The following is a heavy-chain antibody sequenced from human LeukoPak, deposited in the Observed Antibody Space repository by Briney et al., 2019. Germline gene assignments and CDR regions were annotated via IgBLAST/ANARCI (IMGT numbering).Heavy chain of an antibody. CDR1: GFTFSSYA. V-gene: IGHV3-30*04. D-gene: IGHD6-6*01. CDR3: ARVGSSSSLDYYYHMDV. J-gene: IGHJ6*03. CDR2: ISYDGSNK. Sequence: PGGSLRLSCAASGFTFSSYAMHWVRQAPGKGLEWVAVISYDGSNKYYADSVKGRFTISRDNSKNTLYLQMNSLRAEDTAVYYCARVGSSSSLDYYYHMDVWGKGTTVTVSS.